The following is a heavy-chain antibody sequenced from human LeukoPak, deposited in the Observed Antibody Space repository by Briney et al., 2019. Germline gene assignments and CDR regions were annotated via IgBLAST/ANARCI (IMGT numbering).Heavy chain of an antibody. V-gene: IGHV3-21*01. CDR1: GFTFSSYS. D-gene: IGHD4-23*01. J-gene: IGHJ1*01. CDR3: ARDRWSDYGGNSEYFQH. Sequence: PGGSLRLSCAASGFTFSSYSMNWVRQAPGKGLEWVSSISSSSSYIYYADSVKGRFTISRNNAKNSLYLQMNSLRAEDTAVYYCARDRWSDYGGNSEYFQHWGQGTLVTVSS. CDR2: ISSSSSYI.